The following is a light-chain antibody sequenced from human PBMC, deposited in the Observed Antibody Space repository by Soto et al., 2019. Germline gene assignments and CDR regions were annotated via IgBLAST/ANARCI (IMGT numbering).Light chain of an antibody. CDR2: SAS. J-gene: IGKJ1*01. Sequence: DIQLNQSPSVLSASVGDTVTITSRASQALSNYLAWYQQKPGKAPDLLIYSASTLQSGVPPRFSGGGSGTEFTLTISSLQPDDFATYYCQQYHTYSWTFGQGTKVDIK. CDR3: QQYHTYSWT. V-gene: IGKV1-9*01. CDR1: QALSNY.